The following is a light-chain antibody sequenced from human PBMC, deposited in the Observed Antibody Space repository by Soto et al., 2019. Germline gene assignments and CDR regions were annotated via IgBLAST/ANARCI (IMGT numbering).Light chain of an antibody. CDR1: SSDVGGYNY. V-gene: IGLV2-14*03. Sequence: QSALTQPASVSGSPGQSITISCTGTSSDVGGYNYVSWYQQHPGKAPKLMIHDVSKRPSGISDRFSGSKSGNTASLTSSGLRSADEAEYYCSSYTSSSKVLFGGGTKVTVL. J-gene: IGLJ2*01. CDR2: DVS. CDR3: SSYTSSSKVL.